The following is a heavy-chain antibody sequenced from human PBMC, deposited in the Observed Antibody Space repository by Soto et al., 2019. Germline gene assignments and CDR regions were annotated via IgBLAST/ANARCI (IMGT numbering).Heavy chain of an antibody. D-gene: IGHD6-13*01. J-gene: IGHJ6*03. Sequence: QVQLVESGGGVVQPGRSLRLSCAASGFTFSSYGMHWVRQAPGKGLEWAAVISNDGSNKFYVDSVKGRFTISRDNSKNTLYLQMNSLRAEDTAVYYCAKIAPPRVKHPSDYYYYYMDVWGNGTTVTVSS. CDR1: GFTFSSYG. CDR3: AKIAPPRVKHPSDYYYYYMDV. CDR2: ISNDGSNK. V-gene: IGHV3-30*18.